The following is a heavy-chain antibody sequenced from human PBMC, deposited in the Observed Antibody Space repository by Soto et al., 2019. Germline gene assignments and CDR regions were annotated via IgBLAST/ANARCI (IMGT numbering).Heavy chain of an antibody. D-gene: IGHD5-18*01. CDR3: ARSRGYSYGSIYGMDV. CDR2: IIPIFGTA. CDR1: GGTFSSYA. V-gene: IGHV1-69*06. Sequence: SVKVSCKASGGTFSSYAISWVRQAPGQGLEWMGGIIPIFGTANYAQKFQGRVTVTADKSTSTAYMELSSLRSEDTAVYYCARSRGYSYGSIYGMDVWGQGTTVTVSS. J-gene: IGHJ6*02.